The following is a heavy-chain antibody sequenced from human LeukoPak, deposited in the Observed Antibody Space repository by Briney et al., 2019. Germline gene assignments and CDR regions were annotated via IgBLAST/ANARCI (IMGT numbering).Heavy chain of an antibody. Sequence: SVKVSCKASGGTFSSYAISWVRQAPGQGLEWRGGIIPIFGTANYAQKFQGRVTITADKSTSTAYMELSSLRSEDTAVYYCARDSSGYYPLYYLDYWGQGTLVTVSS. CDR2: IIPIFGTA. D-gene: IGHD3-22*01. CDR3: ARDSSGYYPLYYLDY. CDR1: GGTFSSYA. V-gene: IGHV1-69*06. J-gene: IGHJ4*02.